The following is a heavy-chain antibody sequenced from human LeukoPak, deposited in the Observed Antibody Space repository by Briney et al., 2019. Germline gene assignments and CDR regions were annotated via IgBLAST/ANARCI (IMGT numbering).Heavy chain of an antibody. V-gene: IGHV4-4*07. CDR3: ARGPGSEMGAPPYFDF. CDR1: GGSINFYY. D-gene: IGHD1-26*01. Sequence: SETLSLTCTVSGGSINFYYWSGIRQPAGKDLEWVGRISPSGSTNDNPSLKSRVTMSVDTSNNQFSLELRSVTAADTAVYYCARGPGSEMGAPPYFDFWGQGTLVTVSS. CDR2: ISPSGST. J-gene: IGHJ4*02.